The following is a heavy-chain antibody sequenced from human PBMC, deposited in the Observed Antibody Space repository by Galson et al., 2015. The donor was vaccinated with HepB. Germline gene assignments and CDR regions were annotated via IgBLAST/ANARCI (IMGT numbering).Heavy chain of an antibody. Sequence: SLRLSCAASGFIFHTYSMNWVRQAPGKGLEWVASIGGSGSYIYYADSLKGRFTISRDNAKKSLSLQMYSLRAEDTAVYYCTRSPGYSGYGGIDYWGQGTLVTVSS. CDR2: IGGSGSYI. CDR3: TRSPGYSGYGGIDY. CDR1: GFIFHTYS. J-gene: IGHJ4*02. V-gene: IGHV3-21*01. D-gene: IGHD5-12*01.